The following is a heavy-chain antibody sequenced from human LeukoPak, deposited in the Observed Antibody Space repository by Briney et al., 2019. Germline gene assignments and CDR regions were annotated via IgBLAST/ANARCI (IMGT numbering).Heavy chain of an antibody. D-gene: IGHD6-19*01. CDR3: AKDVGWHWFDT. V-gene: IGHV3-23*01. CDR1: GFTFNNYA. CDR2: LSGSGGST. Sequence: GASLRLSCAASGFTFNNYAMSWVRQAPGKGLEWISVLSGSGGSTYYADSVKGGVTISRDNSNNTLYLQMTSLRAEDTAVYYCAKDVGWHWFDTWGQRALFTAS. J-gene: IGHJ5*02.